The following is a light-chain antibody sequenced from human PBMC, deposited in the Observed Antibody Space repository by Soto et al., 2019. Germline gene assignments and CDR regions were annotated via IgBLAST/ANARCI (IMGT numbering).Light chain of an antibody. J-gene: IGKJ1*01. CDR1: QTIVNN. CDR2: GVS. CDR3: QQYNNWPPAT. Sequence: EIVMTQSPATLSVSPGERATLSCRASQTIVNNLAWYQQNPGQAPRLLMYGVSTRATGVPARFSGSGSGTEVTLTISSRQSEDFAVYYCQQYNNWPPATFGQGTKVEIK. V-gene: IGKV3-15*01.